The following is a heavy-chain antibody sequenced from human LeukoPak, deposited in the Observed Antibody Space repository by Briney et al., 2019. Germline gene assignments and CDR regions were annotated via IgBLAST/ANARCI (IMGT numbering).Heavy chain of an antibody. D-gene: IGHD2-15*01. CDR2: INHSGST. J-gene: IGHJ4*02. CDR3: ARGWRGYCSGGSCYGLQAFDY. V-gene: IGHV4-34*01. Sequence: SETLSLTCAVYGGSFSGYYWSWIRQPPGKGLEWIGEINHSGSTNYNPSLKSRVTISVDTSKNQFSLKLSSVTAADTAVYYCARGWRGYCSGGSCYGLQAFDYWGQGTLVTVSS. CDR1: GGSFSGYY.